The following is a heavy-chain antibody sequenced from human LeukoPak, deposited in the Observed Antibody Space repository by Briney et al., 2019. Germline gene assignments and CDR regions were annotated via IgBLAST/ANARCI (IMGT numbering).Heavy chain of an antibody. V-gene: IGHV3-23*01. D-gene: IGHD3-22*01. Sequence: GGSLRLSCAASGFTFSSCSMGWVRQAPGKGLEWVSVITAGGGTTYYGDSVKGRFTISRDNSENTLHLQMSSLRAEDTAVYYCAKFKGHYYYDSSGYCDNWGQGTLVTVSS. CDR2: ITAGGGTT. J-gene: IGHJ4*02. CDR1: GFTFSSCS. CDR3: AKFKGHYYYDSSGYCDN.